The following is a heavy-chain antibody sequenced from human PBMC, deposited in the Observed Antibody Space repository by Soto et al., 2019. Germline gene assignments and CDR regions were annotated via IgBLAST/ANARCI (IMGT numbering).Heavy chain of an antibody. CDR3: AKGSATSRPYYFDY. J-gene: IGHJ4*02. V-gene: IGHV3-23*01. Sequence: GGSLRLSCVVSGFTFSSYAMSWVRQAPGKGLEWVSAITGDGGDTFHADSVRGRLTISRDNSRNTLYLQMDSLRAEDTALYYCAKGSATSRPYYFDYWGQGTLVTVSS. CDR2: ITGDGGDT. CDR1: GFTFSSYA.